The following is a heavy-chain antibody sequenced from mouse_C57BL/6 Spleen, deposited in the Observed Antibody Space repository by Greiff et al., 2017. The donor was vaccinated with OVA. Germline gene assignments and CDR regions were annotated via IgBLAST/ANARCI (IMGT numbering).Heavy chain of an antibody. V-gene: IGHV2-6-1*01. CDR2: IWSDGST. D-gene: IGHD2-3*01. CDR3: ARHEGYAYAMDY. J-gene: IGHJ4*01. Sequence: VKLQESGPGLVAPSQSLSITCTVSGFPLTSYGVHWVRQPPGKGLEWLVVIWSDGSTTYNSALKSRLSISKDNSKSQVFLKMNSLQTDDTAMYYCARHEGYAYAMDYWGQGTSVTVSS. CDR1: GFPLTSYG.